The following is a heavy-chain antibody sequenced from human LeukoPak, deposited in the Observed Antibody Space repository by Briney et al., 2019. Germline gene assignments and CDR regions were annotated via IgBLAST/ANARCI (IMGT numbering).Heavy chain of an antibody. D-gene: IGHD5-18*01. V-gene: IGHV3-30*02. CDR2: IRYDGSNK. CDR3: AKRATAMGIFDY. CDR1: GFTFSSYW. Sequence: GGSLRLSCAASGFTFSSYWMSWVRQAPGKGLEWVAFIRYDGSNKYYADSVKGRFTISRDNSKNTLYLQMNSLRAEDTAVYYCAKRATAMGIFDYWGQGTLVTVSS. J-gene: IGHJ4*02.